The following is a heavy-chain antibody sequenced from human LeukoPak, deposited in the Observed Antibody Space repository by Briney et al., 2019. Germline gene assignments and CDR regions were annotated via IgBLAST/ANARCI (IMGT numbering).Heavy chain of an antibody. CDR3: VRDNAAADGALDY. V-gene: IGHV3-33*01. Sequence: RSLRLSCVASGFTFSSHGMHWVRQAPGKGLEWVAVIWYDGSHRYYPDSVKGRFTISRDNSKNTLFLQMDSLRVDDTAVYYCVRDNAAADGALDYWGQGSLATVSS. CDR2: IWYDGSHR. J-gene: IGHJ4*02. CDR1: GFTFSSHG. D-gene: IGHD5-24*01.